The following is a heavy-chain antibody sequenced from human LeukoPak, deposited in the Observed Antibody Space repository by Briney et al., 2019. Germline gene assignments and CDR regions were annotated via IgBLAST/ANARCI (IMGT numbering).Heavy chain of an antibody. J-gene: IGHJ6*02. CDR3: ARDYYGSGWAYYGMDV. Sequence: ASVKVSCKASGYTFTSYGIRWVRQAPGEGLEWMGWISAEKGNTNYAQKLQGRVSMTTDTSTSTAYTELRSLRSDDTAVYYCARDYYGSGWAYYGMDVWGQGTTVTVSS. V-gene: IGHV1-18*01. D-gene: IGHD3-10*01. CDR1: GYTFTSYG. CDR2: ISAEKGNT.